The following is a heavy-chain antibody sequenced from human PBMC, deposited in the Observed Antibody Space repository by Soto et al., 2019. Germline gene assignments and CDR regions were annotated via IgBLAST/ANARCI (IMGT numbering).Heavy chain of an antibody. D-gene: IGHD6-13*01. J-gene: IGHJ3*02. V-gene: IGHV1-69*13. Sequence: EASVKVSCKASGGTFSSYAISWVRQAPGQGLEWMGGIIPIFGTANYAQKFQGRVTITADESTSTAYMELSSLRSEDTAVYYCARRDLGIAAATGAFDIWGQGTMVTVSS. CDR1: GGTFSSYA. CDR3: ARRDLGIAAATGAFDI. CDR2: IIPIFGTA.